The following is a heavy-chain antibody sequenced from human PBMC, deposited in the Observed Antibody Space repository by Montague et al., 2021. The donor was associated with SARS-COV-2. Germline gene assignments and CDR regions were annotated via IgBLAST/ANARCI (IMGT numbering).Heavy chain of an antibody. D-gene: IGHD3-22*01. CDR3: ARGRQHFNMIVVVMTGGEYYFDY. V-gene: IGHV4-34*01. J-gene: IGHJ4*02. Sequence: SETLSLTCAVYDGSFSDYSWTWIRQPPGKGLEWIGEINHRGSTNYNPSLKSWVTISVDTSKNQFSLYLSSVTAADTAVYYCARGRQHFNMIVVVMTGGEYYFDYWGQGTLVTVSS. CDR1: DGSFSDYS. CDR2: INHRGST.